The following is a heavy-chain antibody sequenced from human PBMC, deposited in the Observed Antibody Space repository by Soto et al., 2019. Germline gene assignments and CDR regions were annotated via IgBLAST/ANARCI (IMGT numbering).Heavy chain of an antibody. V-gene: IGHV5-51*01. CDR2: IYPGDSDT. D-gene: IGHD5-12*01. CDR1: GYSFTSYW. J-gene: IGHJ6*02. CDR3: ARSEWLRNYYYGMDV. Sequence: PGESLKISCKGSGYSFTSYWIGWVRQMPGKSLEWMGIIYPGDSDTRYSPSFQGQVTISADKSISTAYLQWSSLKASDTAMYYCARSEWLRNYYYGMDVCGQGTTVTVSS.